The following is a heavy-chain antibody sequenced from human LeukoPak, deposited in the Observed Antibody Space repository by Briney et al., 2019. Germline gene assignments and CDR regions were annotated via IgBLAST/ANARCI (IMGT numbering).Heavy chain of an antibody. D-gene: IGHD6-19*01. CDR2: IYSSGST. V-gene: IGHV4-59*01. Sequence: SETLSLTCTVSGGSISNYYWSWIRQPPGKGLEWIGYIYSSGSTSYNPSLKSRVTISVDTSKNQLSLNLNPVTAADTAVYHCARGYSRDWGLQYFQHWGQGTLVTVSS. CDR3: ARGYSRDWGLQYFQH. CDR1: GGSISNYY. J-gene: IGHJ1*01.